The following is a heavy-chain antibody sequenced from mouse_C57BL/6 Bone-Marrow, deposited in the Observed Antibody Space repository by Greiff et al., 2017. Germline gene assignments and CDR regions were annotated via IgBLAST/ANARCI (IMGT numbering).Heavy chain of an antibody. Sequence: EVQLVESGGGLVKPGGSLKLSCAASGFTFSSYAMSWVRQTPEKRLEWVATISDGGSYTYYPDNVKGRFTISRDNAKNNLYLQMSHLKSEDTAMYHCAREVPYYYGSSPFDYWGQGTTLTVSS. V-gene: IGHV5-4*01. CDR3: AREVPYYYGSSPFDY. D-gene: IGHD1-1*01. CDR2: ISDGGSYT. CDR1: GFTFSSYA. J-gene: IGHJ2*01.